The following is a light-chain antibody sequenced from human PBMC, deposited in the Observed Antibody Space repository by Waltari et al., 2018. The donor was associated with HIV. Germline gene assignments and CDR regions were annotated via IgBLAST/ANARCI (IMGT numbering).Light chain of an antibody. CDR3: ASWDDSLNGWV. V-gene: IGLV1-44*01. CDR2: SNN. CDR1: SSNIGSNT. J-gene: IGLJ3*02. Sequence: QSVLTQPPSASGTPGQRVTISCSGSSSNIGSNTVNWYQQLPGTAPKLLIYSNNQRPSGVPARFSVSKSGTSVSLAIIGLQSEDDTDYYCASWDDSLNGWVFGGGTKLTVL.